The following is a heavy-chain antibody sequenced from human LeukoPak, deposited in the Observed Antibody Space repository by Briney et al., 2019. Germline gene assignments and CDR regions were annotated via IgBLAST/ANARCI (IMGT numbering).Heavy chain of an antibody. Sequence: ASVRVSCKTSGYTFTDYDITWVRQAPGQGLEWMGIINPSGGSTSYAQKFQGRVTMTRDTSTRTVYMELSSLRSEDTAVYYCARGFYGGNIQFDYWGQGTLVTVSS. J-gene: IGHJ4*02. D-gene: IGHD4-23*01. CDR2: INPSGGST. CDR3: ARGFYGGNIQFDY. CDR1: GYTFTDYD. V-gene: IGHV1-46*01.